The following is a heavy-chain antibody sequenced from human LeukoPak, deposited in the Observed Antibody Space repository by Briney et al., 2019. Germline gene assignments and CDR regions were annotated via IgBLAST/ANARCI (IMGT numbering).Heavy chain of an antibody. V-gene: IGHV3-23*01. D-gene: IGHD4-17*01. CDR3: ARDPNGDYVGAFEM. CDR2: IRSGGGGT. J-gene: IGHJ3*02. CDR1: GFTFSNYA. Sequence: PGGSLRLSCAASGFTFSNYAMIWVRQAPGWGLEWLSAIRSGGGGTLYAYSVKGRFTISRDNSKNTLFLQMNNMRAEDTAVYYCARDPNGDYVGAFEMWGPGTKVTVS.